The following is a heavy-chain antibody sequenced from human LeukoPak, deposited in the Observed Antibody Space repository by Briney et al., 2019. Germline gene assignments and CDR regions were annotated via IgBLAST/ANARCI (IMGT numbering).Heavy chain of an antibody. CDR1: GFTLSSNS. D-gene: IGHD2-15*01. V-gene: IGHV3-53*01. Sequence: GGSLRLSCIVSGFTLSSNSMSWVRQAPGKGLEWVSFIYSDNTHYSDSVKGRYTISRDNSMNTLYLQMNSLRAENTAVYYCARLAGAYSHPYDYWGQGTLVTVSS. J-gene: IGHJ4*02. CDR3: ARLAGAYSHPYDY. CDR2: IYSDNT.